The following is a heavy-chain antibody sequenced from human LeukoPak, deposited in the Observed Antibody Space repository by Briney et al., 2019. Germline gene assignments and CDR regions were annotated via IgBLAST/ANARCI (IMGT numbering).Heavy chain of an antibody. D-gene: IGHD2-2*02. Sequence: GSLRLSCAASGFTFSSYAMSWVRQAPGKGLEWVSAISGSGGSTYYADSVKGRFTISRDNSKNTLYLQMNSLRAEDTAVYYCAKDGNYCSSTSCYNYYYYYMDVWGKGTTVTVSS. J-gene: IGHJ6*03. CDR1: GFTFSSYA. CDR3: AKDGNYCSSTSCYNYYYYYMDV. CDR2: ISGSGGST. V-gene: IGHV3-23*01.